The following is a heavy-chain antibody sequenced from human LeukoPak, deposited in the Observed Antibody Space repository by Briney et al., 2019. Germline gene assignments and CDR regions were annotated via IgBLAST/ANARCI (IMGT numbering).Heavy chain of an antibody. CDR1: GYTFTSYD. Sequence: ASVKVSCKVSGYTFTSYDINWVRQATGQGLEWKGRMNTNCGNTGYAQKSQVRVTMTRNSSISTAYMELSSLRSEDTAVYYCARGFPRDIVVVVAATPGYYGMDVWGQGTTVTVSS. D-gene: IGHD2-15*01. CDR2: MNTNCGNT. CDR3: ARGFPRDIVVVVAATPGYYGMDV. V-gene: IGHV1-8*01. J-gene: IGHJ6*02.